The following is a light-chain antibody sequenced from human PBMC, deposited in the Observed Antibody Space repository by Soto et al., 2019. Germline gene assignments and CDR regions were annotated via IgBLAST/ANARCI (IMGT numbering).Light chain of an antibody. Sequence: EIVMTQSPATLSVSPGERATLSCRASQSVSSNLAWYQQKPGQAPRLLIYGASTRATGIPARFSGSGSGTESPLTVGSLQSEGVAVYYCQQYNNWPGTLGQGTKVEIK. V-gene: IGKV3-15*01. CDR3: QQYNNWPGT. CDR1: QSVSSN. J-gene: IGKJ1*01. CDR2: GAS.